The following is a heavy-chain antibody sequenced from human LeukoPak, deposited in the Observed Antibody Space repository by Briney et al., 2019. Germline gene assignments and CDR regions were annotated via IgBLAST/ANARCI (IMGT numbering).Heavy chain of an antibody. D-gene: IGHD3-16*01. J-gene: IGHJ4*02. CDR1: GGSFSTYY. Sequence: SETLSLTCTVSGGSFSTYYWSWIRQPPGKGLEWIGYIYYSGSTDYNPSLKSRVTMSLDTSKNQFSLNLSSVTAADTAVYYCARAVITFGGAVAKGFDWWGPGTLVTVSS. CDR3: ARAVITFGGAVAKGFDW. V-gene: IGHV4-59*01. CDR2: IYYSGST.